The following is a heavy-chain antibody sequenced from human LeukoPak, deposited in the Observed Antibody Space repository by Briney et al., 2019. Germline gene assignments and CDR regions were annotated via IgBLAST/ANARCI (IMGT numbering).Heavy chain of an antibody. J-gene: IGHJ5*02. Sequence: ASVKVSCKASGYTFTSYGISWVRQAPGQGLEWMGWISAYNSNTNYAQKLQGRVTMTTDTSTSTAYMELRSLRSDDTAAYYCARDCSSTSCYPFDPWGQGTLVTVSS. CDR2: ISAYNSNT. V-gene: IGHV1-18*01. D-gene: IGHD2-2*01. CDR1: GYTFTSYG. CDR3: ARDCSSTSCYPFDP.